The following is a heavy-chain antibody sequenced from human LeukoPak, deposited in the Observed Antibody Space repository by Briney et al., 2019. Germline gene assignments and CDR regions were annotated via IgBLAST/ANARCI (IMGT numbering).Heavy chain of an antibody. V-gene: IGHV3-48*02. J-gene: IGHJ6*02. CDR2: IDKSSTTI. CDR1: GFTLSSYS. D-gene: IGHD1-26*01. CDR3: ARDPGLVGATPGYYYGMDV. Sequence: GGSLRLSCAASGFTLSSYSMNWVRQAPGKGLEWVSYIDKSSTTIYYADSVKGRFAISRDNAKNSLYLQMNSLRDEDTAVYYCARDPGLVGATPGYYYGMDVWGQGTTVTVSS.